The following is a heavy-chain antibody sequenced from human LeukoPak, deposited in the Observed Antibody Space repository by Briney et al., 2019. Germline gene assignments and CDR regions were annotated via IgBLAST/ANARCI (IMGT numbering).Heavy chain of an antibody. J-gene: IGHJ4*02. Sequence: GGSLRLSCAASGFTFSSYSMTWVRQAPGKGLEWVSHISSGGGTTEYADSVKGRFTISRDNAQNSMSLQMNSLRAEDTAIYYCARVRLPYCNNGICYAKSKVPYSWGQGTLVTVSS. CDR1: GFTFSSYS. CDR3: ARVRLPYCNNGICYAKSKVPYS. CDR2: ISSGGGTT. D-gene: IGHD2-8*01. V-gene: IGHV3-48*04.